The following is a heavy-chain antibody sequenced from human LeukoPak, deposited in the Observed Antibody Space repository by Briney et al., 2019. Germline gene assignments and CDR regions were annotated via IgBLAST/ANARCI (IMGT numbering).Heavy chain of an antibody. D-gene: IGHD1-26*01. CDR2: IRYDGSNK. J-gene: IGHJ3*02. V-gene: IGHV3-30*02. Sequence: AGGSLRLSCAASGFTFSSYAMHWVRQAPGKGLEWVAFIRYDGSNKYYADSVKGRFTISRDNSKNTLYLQMNSLRAEDTAVYYCAKDKGRSGSYFSGAFDIWGQGTMVTVSS. CDR1: GFTFSSYA. CDR3: AKDKGRSGSYFSGAFDI.